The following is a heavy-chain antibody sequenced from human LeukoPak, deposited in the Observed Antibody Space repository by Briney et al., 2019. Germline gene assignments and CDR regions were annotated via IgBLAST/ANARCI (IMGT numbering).Heavy chain of an antibody. CDR1: GGSISSYY. CDR2: IYYSGTT. V-gene: IGHV4-59*01. D-gene: IGHD3-22*01. CDR3: ARDRDYDRAFDI. Sequence: SETLSLTCTVSGGSISSYYWSWIRQPPGKGLEWIGYIYYSGTTNYNPSLKSRVTISVDTSKKQFSLRLTSVTAADTAVYYCARDRDYDRAFDIWGQGTMVTVSS. J-gene: IGHJ3*02.